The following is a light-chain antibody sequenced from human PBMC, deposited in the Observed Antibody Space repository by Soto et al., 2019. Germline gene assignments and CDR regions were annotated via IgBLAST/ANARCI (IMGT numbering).Light chain of an antibody. CDR1: SSGIGGYNY. CDR2: GVS. V-gene: IGLV2-14*01. CDR3: SSYKTSSTVVV. J-gene: IGLJ2*01. Sequence: QSALTQPASVSGSPGQSITIPCTGTSSGIGGYNYVSWYQQYPGKAPKLMIFGVSDRPSGVSNRFSGSKSGTTASLTISGLQAEDEADYYCSSYKTSSTVVVFGGGTQLTVL.